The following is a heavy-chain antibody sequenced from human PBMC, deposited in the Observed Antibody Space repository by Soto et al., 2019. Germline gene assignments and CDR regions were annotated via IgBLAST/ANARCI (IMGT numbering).Heavy chain of an antibody. Sequence: SETLSLTCAVSGVSISSGGYSWSWIRQPPGKGLEWIGYIYHSGSTYYNPSLKSRVTISVDRSKNQFSLKLSSVTAADTAVYYCARAAPYGSGSYYFDYWGQGTPVTVS. D-gene: IGHD3-10*01. J-gene: IGHJ4*02. V-gene: IGHV4-30-2*01. CDR3: ARAAPYGSGSYYFDY. CDR2: IYHSGST. CDR1: GVSISSGGYS.